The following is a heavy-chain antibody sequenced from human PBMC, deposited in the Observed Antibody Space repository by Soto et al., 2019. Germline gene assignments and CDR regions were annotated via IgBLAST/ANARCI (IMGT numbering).Heavy chain of an antibody. CDR2: IGGRGGNT. J-gene: IGHJ4*02. CDR3: AKPSAYGDFAGSFDS. Sequence: LRLSCVASGFTFNNYAMNWVRQAPGKGLEWVSNIGGRGGNTFYADSMRGRFTISRDNSKNTVYLQMNNLRVDDSATYYCAKPSAYGDFAGSFDSWGQGTLVTVSS. V-gene: IGHV3-23*01. D-gene: IGHD4-17*01. CDR1: GFTFNNYA.